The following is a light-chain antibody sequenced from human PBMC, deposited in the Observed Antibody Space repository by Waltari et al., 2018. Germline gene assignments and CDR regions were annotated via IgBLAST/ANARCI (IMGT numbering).Light chain of an antibody. CDR2: AAS. V-gene: IGKV1-8*01. J-gene: IGKJ4*01. CDR3: QQYYSYPLT. Sequence: AIRMTQSPSSFSASTGDRVTITCRASQGISSYLAWYQQKPVKAPKVLLYAASTLQSGVPSRFSGSGSGTDFTLTISCLQSEDFAIYYCQQYYSYPLTFGGGTRVEIK. CDR1: QGISSY.